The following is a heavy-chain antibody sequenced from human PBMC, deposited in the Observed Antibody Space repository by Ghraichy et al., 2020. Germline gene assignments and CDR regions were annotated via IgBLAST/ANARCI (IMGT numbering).Heavy chain of an antibody. V-gene: IGHV4-59*01. CDR2: IYYSGST. Sequence: SQTLSLTCTVSGGSISSYYWSWIRQPPGKGLEWIGYIYYSGSTNYNPSLKSRVTISVDTSKNQFSLKLSSVTAADTAVYYCARGDYGYYYYGMDVWGQGTTVTVSS. CDR1: GGSISSYY. D-gene: IGHD4-17*01. J-gene: IGHJ6*02. CDR3: ARGDYGYYYYGMDV.